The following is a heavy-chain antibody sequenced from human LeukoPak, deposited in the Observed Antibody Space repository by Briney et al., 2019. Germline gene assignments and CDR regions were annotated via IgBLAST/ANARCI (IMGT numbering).Heavy chain of an antibody. Sequence: PSETLSLTCTVSGGSISSYYWSWIRRPPGKGLEWIGYIYYSGSTNYNPSLKSRVTISVDTSKNQFSLKLSSVTAADTAVYYCARVLRAVALNWFDPWGQGTLVTVSS. CDR1: GGSISSYY. CDR3: ARVLRAVALNWFDP. V-gene: IGHV4-59*08. D-gene: IGHD6-19*01. J-gene: IGHJ5*02. CDR2: IYYSGST.